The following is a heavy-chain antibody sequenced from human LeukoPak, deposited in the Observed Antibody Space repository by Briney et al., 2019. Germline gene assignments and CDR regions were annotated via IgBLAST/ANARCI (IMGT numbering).Heavy chain of an antibody. CDR2: IYYSGST. CDR1: GGSISSGDYY. CDR3: ARDSVPAAIGNYYYYGMDV. J-gene: IGHJ6*02. Sequence: SETLSLTCTVSGGSISSGDYYWSWIRQPPGKGLEWIGYIYYSGSTYYNPSLKSRVTISVDTSKNQFSLKLSSVTAADTAVYYCARDSVPAAIGNYYYYGMDVWGQGTTVTVSS. D-gene: IGHD2-2*02. V-gene: IGHV4-30-4*01.